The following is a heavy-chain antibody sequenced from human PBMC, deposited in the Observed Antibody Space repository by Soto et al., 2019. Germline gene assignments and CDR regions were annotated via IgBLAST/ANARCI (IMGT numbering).Heavy chain of an antibody. J-gene: IGHJ6*02. CDR2: IIPIFGTA. V-gene: IGHV1-69*12. CDR3: SKQGDPGGYYYYGMDV. D-gene: IGHD2-21*02. CDR1: GGTFSSYA. Sequence: QVQLVQSGAEVKKPGSSVKVSCKASGGTFSSYAISWVRQAPGQGLEWMGGIIPIFGTANYAQKFQVRVTITADATTSTTKTEEKSLRVEDTAMYYCSKQGDPGGYYYYGMDVWCQGTTVTVTS.